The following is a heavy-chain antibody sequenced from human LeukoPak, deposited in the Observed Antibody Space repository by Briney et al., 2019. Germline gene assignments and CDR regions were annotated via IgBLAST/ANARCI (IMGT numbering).Heavy chain of an antibody. D-gene: IGHD2/OR15-2a*01. CDR3: AIAREYLAIDY. V-gene: IGHV3-53*05. CDR1: GFTVSSNY. J-gene: IGHJ4*02. Sequence: GGSLRLSCAASGFTVSSNYMNWVRQAPGKGLEWVSVLYSAGNTFYADSVKGRFTISRDNSKNTLYLRMTSLRPEDTAVYYCAIAREYLAIDYGGQGTLVTVSS. CDR2: LYSAGNT.